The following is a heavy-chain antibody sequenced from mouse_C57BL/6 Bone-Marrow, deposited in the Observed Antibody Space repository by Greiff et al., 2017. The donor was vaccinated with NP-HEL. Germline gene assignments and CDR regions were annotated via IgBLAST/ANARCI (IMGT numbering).Heavy chain of an antibody. Sequence: EVMLVESGAELVRPGASVKLSCTASGFNIKDDYMHWVKQRPEQGLEWIGWIDPENGDTEYASKFQGKATITADTSSNTAYLQLSSLTSEDTAVYYCTTRYWFAYWGQGTLVTVSA. CDR3: TTRYWFAY. V-gene: IGHV14-4*01. CDR1: GFNIKDDY. CDR2: IDPENGDT. J-gene: IGHJ3*01.